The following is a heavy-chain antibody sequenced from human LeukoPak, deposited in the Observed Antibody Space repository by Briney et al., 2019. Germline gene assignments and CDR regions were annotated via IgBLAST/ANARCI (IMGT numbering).Heavy chain of an antibody. D-gene: IGHD5-24*01. Sequence: ASVKVSCKASGYTFTSYDINWVRQATGQGLEWMGWMNPNSGNTGYAQKFQGRVTITRNTSISTAYMELSSLRSEDTAVYYCARGRRWLQLFSYYFDYWGQGTLVTVSS. CDR1: GYTFTSYD. J-gene: IGHJ4*02. CDR2: MNPNSGNT. V-gene: IGHV1-8*01. CDR3: ARGRRWLQLFSYYFDY.